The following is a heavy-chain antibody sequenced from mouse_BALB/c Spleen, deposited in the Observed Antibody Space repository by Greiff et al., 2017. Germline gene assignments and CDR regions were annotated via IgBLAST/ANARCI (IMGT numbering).Heavy chain of an antibody. Sequence: QVQLQQSGAELVRSGASVKMSCKASGYTFTSYNMHWVKQTPGQGLEWIGYIYPGNGGTNSNQKFKGKATLTADTSSSTAYMQISSLTSEDSAVYFCARGHYYGYFDYWGQGTTLTVSS. J-gene: IGHJ2*01. D-gene: IGHD1-2*01. CDR3: ARGHYYGYFDY. CDR1: GYTFTSYN. V-gene: IGHV1-12*01. CDR2: IYPGNGGT.